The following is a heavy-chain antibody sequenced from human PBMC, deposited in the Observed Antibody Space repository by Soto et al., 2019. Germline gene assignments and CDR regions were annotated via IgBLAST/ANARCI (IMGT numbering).Heavy chain of an antibody. CDR3: ASSSPFHY. CDR2: IYYSGNT. V-gene: IGHV4-39*01. D-gene: IGHD6-6*01. CDR1: SASLSSSTYY. Sequence: SETLSLTCSFASASLSSSTYYWSWIRQPPGRGPEWIGSIYYSGNTYYKPSLKSRVSISIDTSRNQFSLKLTSVTAADTGVYYCASSSPFHYWGPGILVTVSS. J-gene: IGHJ4*02.